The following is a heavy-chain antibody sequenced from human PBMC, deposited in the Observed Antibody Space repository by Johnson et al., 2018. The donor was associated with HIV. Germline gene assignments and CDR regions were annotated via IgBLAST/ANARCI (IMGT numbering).Heavy chain of an antibody. Sequence: VQLVESGGGLVQPGGSLRLSCGASGFSVSDSYMNWVRQAPGQGLEWVSVLYSGGNTYYADSVRGRFTISRDTSKNTLYLQMSSLKVEDTALYYCARDGESQRLPLGDALDVWGRGTMVIFSS. J-gene: IGHJ3*01. V-gene: IGHV3-66*01. CDR2: LYSGGNT. CDR3: ARDGESQRLPLGDALDV. CDR1: GFSVSDSY. D-gene: IGHD6-25*01.